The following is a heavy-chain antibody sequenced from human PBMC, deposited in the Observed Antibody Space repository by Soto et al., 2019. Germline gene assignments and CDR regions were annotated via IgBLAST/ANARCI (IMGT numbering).Heavy chain of an antibody. CDR2: IYWDDDK. V-gene: IGHV2-5*02. Sequence: QITLKESGPTLVKPTQTLTLTCTYSGFSLRTTGVGVGWIRQPPGKALEWLGIIYWDDDKRYSPSLKSRLTLTSDISKSQVVLPMTNMGPGDTATYFCAHTWGLPFDYWGPGNLVIVSS. CDR3: AHTWGLPFDY. CDR1: GFSLRTTGVG. J-gene: IGHJ4*02. D-gene: IGHD3-16*01.